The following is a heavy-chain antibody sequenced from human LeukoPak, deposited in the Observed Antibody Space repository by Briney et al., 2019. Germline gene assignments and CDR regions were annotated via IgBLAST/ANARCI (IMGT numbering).Heavy chain of an antibody. J-gene: IGHJ2*01. D-gene: IGHD6-19*01. V-gene: IGHV3-74*01. Sequence: GGSLRLSCAASGFTFSSYWMHWVRQAPGKGLVWVAQVNSDGRSTTYADSVKGRFTISRDNAESTLYLQTNSLRAEDTAVYHCVRGVTVAESHWYFDLWGRGTLVTVSS. CDR2: VNSDGRST. CDR1: GFTFSSYW. CDR3: VRGVTVAESHWYFDL.